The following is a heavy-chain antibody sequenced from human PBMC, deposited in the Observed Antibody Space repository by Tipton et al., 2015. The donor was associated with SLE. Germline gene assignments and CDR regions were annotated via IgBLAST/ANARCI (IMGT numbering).Heavy chain of an antibody. CDR2: ISSDGSKR. Sequence: SLRLSCAASGFIFSSFALHWVRQAPGKGLEWAAVISSDGSKRYYADSVRGRFTISRDASKKTLFLQMNSLRAEDTALYYCARPCITMVQGVIITFDGMDVWGQGTTVTVSS. CDR1: GFIFSSFA. J-gene: IGHJ6*02. D-gene: IGHD3-10*01. CDR3: ARPCITMVQGVIITFDGMDV. V-gene: IGHV3-30*04.